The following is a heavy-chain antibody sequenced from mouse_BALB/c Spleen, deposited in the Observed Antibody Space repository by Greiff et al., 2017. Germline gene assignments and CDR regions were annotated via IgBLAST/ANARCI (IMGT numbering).Heavy chain of an antibody. V-gene: IGHV1-54*01. CDR3: ARSYYGNSHYAMDY. Sequence: QVQLQQSGAELVRPGTSVKVSCKASGYAFTNYLIEWVKQRPGQGLEWIGVINPGSGGTNYNEKFKGKATLTADKSSSTAYMQLSSLTSDDSAVYFCARSYYGNSHYAMDYWGQGTSVTVSS. J-gene: IGHJ4*01. D-gene: IGHD2-10*01. CDR1: GYAFTNYL. CDR2: INPGSGGT.